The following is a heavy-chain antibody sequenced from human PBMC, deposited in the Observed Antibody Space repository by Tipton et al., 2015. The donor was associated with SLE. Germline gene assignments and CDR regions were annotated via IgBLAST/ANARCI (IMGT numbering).Heavy chain of an antibody. CDR2: VHYSGNT. Sequence: TLSLTCTVSGGSISVYFWNWIRQSPGKGLEWIGYVHYSGNTNYNPSLKSRVTMSVDTSKNHFSLRLRSVTAADTATYFCARAAFNWNDRDALDIWGQGTLVAVSS. J-gene: IGHJ3*02. V-gene: IGHV4-59*01. D-gene: IGHD1-1*01. CDR3: ARAAFNWNDRDALDI. CDR1: GGSISVYF.